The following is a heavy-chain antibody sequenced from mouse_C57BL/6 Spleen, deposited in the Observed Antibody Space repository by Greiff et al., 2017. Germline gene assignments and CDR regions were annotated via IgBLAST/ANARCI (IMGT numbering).Heavy chain of an antibody. D-gene: IGHD2-4*01. V-gene: IGHV1-81*01. Sequence: QVQLQQSGAELARPGASVKLSCKASGYTFTSYGISWVKQRTGQGLEWIGEIYPRSGNTYYNEKFKGKATLTADKSSSTAYMELRSLTSEDSAVYFCARVGPYYEYDDAWFAYWGQGTLVTVSA. CDR1: GYTFTSYG. CDR2: IYPRSGNT. J-gene: IGHJ3*01. CDR3: ARVGPYYEYDDAWFAY.